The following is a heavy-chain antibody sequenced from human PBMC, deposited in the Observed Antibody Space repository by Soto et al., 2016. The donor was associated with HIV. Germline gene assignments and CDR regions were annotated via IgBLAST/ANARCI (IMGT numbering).Heavy chain of an antibody. CDR3: ARVNYDILTGLPLGGMDV. V-gene: IGHV4-59*01. Sequence: QVQLQESGPRLVKPSETLSLTCTVSGGSISSYYWSWIRQPPGKGLEWIGYIYYSGSTNYNPSLKSRVTISVDTSENQFSLKLSSVTAADTAVYYCARVNYDILTGLPLGGMDVWGQGTTVTVSS. CDR2: IYYSGST. CDR1: GGSISSYY. J-gene: IGHJ6*02. D-gene: IGHD3-9*01.